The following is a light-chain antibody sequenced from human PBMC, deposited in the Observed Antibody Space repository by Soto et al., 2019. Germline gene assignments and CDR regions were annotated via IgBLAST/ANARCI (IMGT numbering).Light chain of an antibody. V-gene: IGKV1-12*01. CDR3: QQASSFPLP. J-gene: IGKJ4*01. CDR1: QSISSW. CDR2: KTS. Sequence: DIQMTQSPSSVSASVGDRVTITCRASQSISSWLAWYQQKPGKPPRLLIYKTSNLKSGVPSRFSGSGSGTGFTLTINNLQPEDFSTYYCQQASSFPLPFGGGTKVEIK.